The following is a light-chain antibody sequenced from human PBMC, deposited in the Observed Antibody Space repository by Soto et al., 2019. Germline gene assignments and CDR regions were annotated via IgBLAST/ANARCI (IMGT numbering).Light chain of an antibody. CDR1: QNILYSSNNNNY. J-gene: IGKJ1*01. CDR3: QQYYSRPTWT. Sequence: DIVMTQSPDSLAVSLGERATINCKSSQNILYSSNNNNYLAWYQQKPGQPPKLLLYWASTRESGVPDRFSGSGSGTDFTLPISSLQAEDVAVYHCQQYYSRPTWTFGQGTKVEIK. V-gene: IGKV4-1*01. CDR2: WAS.